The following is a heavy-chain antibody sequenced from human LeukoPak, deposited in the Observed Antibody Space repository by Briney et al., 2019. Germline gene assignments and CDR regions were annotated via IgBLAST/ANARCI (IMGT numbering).Heavy chain of an antibody. V-gene: IGHV3-30*04. CDR1: GFTFSSYA. Sequence: GGSLRLSCAASGFTFSSYAMHWVRQAPGKGLEWVAVISYDGSNKYYADSVKGRFTISRDNSKNTLYLQVNSLRAEDTAVYYCARGEYSSGWYKGGRFDYWGQGTLVTVSS. CDR3: ARGEYSSGWYKGGRFDY. D-gene: IGHD6-19*01. J-gene: IGHJ4*02. CDR2: ISYDGSNK.